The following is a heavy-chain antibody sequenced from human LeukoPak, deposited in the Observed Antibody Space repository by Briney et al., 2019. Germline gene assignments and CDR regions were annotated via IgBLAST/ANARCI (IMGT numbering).Heavy chain of an antibody. J-gene: IGHJ4*02. D-gene: IGHD3-22*01. Sequence: SGGSLRLSCAAYGFTFSSYAMSWVRPAPGKGPEWVPAIRGSGGNTYYADSMKGRFTIYRGNAKNSLYLEVNSLRAEDTALYYCARGSSGYYDEHDCWGQGTLVTVSS. CDR1: GFTFSSYA. CDR2: IRGSGGNT. CDR3: ARGSSGYYDEHDC. V-gene: IGHV3-23*01.